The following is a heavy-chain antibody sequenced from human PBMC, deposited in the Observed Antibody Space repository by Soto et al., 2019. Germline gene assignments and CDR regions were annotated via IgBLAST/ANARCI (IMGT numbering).Heavy chain of an antibody. Sequence: EVQLVESGGGLVKPGGSLRLSCAASGFTFNIYNINWVRQAPGRGLEWVSFISSSTSHIYYADSVKGRFTISRDNAKNSLYLQMNSLRAEDTAVYYCVREAGSGAFDYWGQGTLVTVSS. CDR3: VREAGSGAFDY. J-gene: IGHJ4*02. CDR2: ISSSTSHI. V-gene: IGHV3-21*01. D-gene: IGHD3-3*01. CDR1: GFTFNIYN.